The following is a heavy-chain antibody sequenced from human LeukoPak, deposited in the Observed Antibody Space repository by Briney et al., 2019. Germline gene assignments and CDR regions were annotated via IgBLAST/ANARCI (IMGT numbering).Heavy chain of an antibody. CDR3: ARLPGASRPRYYFDY. CDR2: ISDRGST. J-gene: IGHJ4*02. Sequence: PSETLSLTCIVSGSSINSGYYWGWIRQPPGKGLEWIGTISDRGSTYNNPSLKSRVTISVDTPKNQLSLKLTSVTAADTAVYYCARLPGASRPRYYFDYWGQGTLVTVSS. CDR1: GSSINSGYY. D-gene: IGHD6-6*01. V-gene: IGHV4-38-2*02.